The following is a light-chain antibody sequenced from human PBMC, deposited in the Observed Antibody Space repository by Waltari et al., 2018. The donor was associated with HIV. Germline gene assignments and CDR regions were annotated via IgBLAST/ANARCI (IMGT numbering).Light chain of an antibody. CDR3: QQYHHWPLT. Sequence: EIMMTQSPGTLSVSPGERATLPCRASQSVSSNFAWYQQKPGQAPRLLIYGASPRATGMPARFSGSGSGTEFSLTISSLQSEDFAVYYCQQYHHWPLTFGQGTRLEIK. CDR1: QSVSSN. CDR2: GAS. V-gene: IGKV3-15*01. J-gene: IGKJ5*01.